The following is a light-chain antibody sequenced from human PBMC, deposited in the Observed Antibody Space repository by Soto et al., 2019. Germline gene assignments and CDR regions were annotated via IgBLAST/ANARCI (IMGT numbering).Light chain of an antibody. CDR2: DAS. J-gene: IGKJ2*03. CDR3: QQYDDLPYS. CDR1: QDIGDY. Sequence: DVQMTQSPSSLSASVGDRVTITCQASQDIGDYVNWYQHKPGKAPNLLIFDASILETGVPSRFSGSGSGTDFTFTINSLQPEDIATYYCQQYDDLPYSFGQGTQLEIK. V-gene: IGKV1-33*01.